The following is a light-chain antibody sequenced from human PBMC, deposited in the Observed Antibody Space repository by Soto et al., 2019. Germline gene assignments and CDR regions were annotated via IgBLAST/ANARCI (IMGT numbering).Light chain of an antibody. V-gene: IGKV3-11*01. CDR2: DAS. J-gene: IGKJ1*01. CDR1: QSVSSS. Sequence: EIVLTQSPATLSLSPGERATLACRASQSVSSSLAWYQQKPCQAPRLLIYDASNRATGIPAKFSGSGSGTDYTLTISSLEPEDFAVYYCQQRSNWPGTFGQGTKVEIK. CDR3: QQRSNWPGT.